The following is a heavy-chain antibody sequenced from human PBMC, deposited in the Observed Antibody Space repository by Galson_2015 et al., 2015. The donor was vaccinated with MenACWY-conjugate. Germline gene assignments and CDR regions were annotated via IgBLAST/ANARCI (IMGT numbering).Heavy chain of an antibody. CDR2: ISGSGGST. CDR1: GFTLSSYD. Sequence: SMRLSCAASGFTLSSYDMRWVRQAPGKGLEWVSAISGSGGSTYYADSVRGRFTITRDNSKNTLYMQMNSLTAEDTALYYCAKGYNSGWSEGCLHHWGQGTLVTVSS. CDR3: AKGYNSGWSEGCLHH. D-gene: IGHD6-19*01. J-gene: IGHJ1*01. V-gene: IGHV3-23*01.